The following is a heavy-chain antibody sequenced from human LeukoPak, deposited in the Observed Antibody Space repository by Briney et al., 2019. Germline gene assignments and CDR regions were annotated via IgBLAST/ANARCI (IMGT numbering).Heavy chain of an antibody. CDR2: ISSSGTKM. V-gene: IGHV3-48*03. CDR1: AFSLSPYE. CDR3: ARDSGYSGYDY. J-gene: IGHJ4*02. Sequence: QPGGSLRLSCAASAFSLSPYEMNWFRQAPGQGPQWVSYISSSGTKMSYADSVKGRFTVSRDNAKNSLYLQMNSLRAEDTAVYYCARDSGYSGYDYWGQGTLVTVSS. D-gene: IGHD5-12*01.